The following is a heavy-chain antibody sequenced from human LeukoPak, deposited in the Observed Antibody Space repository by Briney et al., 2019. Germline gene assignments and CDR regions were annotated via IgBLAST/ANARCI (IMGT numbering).Heavy chain of an antibody. CDR2: VSRSGGST. V-gene: IGHV3-23*01. Sequence: GGSLRLSCAASGFTFSSYAMSWVRQAPGKVLEWVSGVSRSGGSTYYADSVKGRFTISRDNSKNTLYLQMNSLRAEDTAVYYCAKGPSWLFDYWGQGTLVTVSS. CDR1: GFTFSSYA. CDR3: AKGPSWLFDY. J-gene: IGHJ4*02. D-gene: IGHD5-12*01.